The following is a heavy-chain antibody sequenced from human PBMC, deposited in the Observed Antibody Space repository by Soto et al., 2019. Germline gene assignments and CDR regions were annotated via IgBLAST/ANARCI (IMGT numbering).Heavy chain of an antibody. CDR3: ARNTTGVWSGYLAPMDV. D-gene: IGHD3-3*01. V-gene: IGHV5-51*01. CDR2: IYPGDSDT. Sequence: PGESLKISCKGSGYSFTSYWIGWVRQMPGKGLEWMGIIYPGDSDTRYSPSFQGQVTISADKSISTAYLQWSSLKASDTAMYYCARNTTGVWSGYLAPMDVWGQGTTVTVSS. CDR1: GYSFTSYW. J-gene: IGHJ6*02.